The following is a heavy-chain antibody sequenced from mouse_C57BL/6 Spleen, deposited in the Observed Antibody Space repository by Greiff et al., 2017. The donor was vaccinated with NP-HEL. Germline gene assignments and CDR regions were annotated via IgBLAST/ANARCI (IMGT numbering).Heavy chain of an antibody. V-gene: IGHV1-15*01. D-gene: IGHD1-1*01. CDR3: TRRFSDYYGSSPYYAMDD. J-gene: IGHJ4*01. CDR2: IDPETGGT. CDR1: GYTFTDYE. Sequence: VQLQQSGAELVRPGASVTLSCKASGYTFTDYEMHWVKQTPVHGLEWIGAIDPETGGTAYNQKFKGKAILTADKSSSTAYMELRSLTSEDSAVYYCTRRFSDYYGSSPYYAMDDWGQGTSVTVSS.